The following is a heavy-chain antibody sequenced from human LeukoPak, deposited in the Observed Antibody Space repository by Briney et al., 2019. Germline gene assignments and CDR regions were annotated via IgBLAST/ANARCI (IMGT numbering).Heavy chain of an antibody. J-gene: IGHJ5*02. D-gene: IGHD3-22*01. V-gene: IGHV4-34*01. CDR1: GGSFSGYY. Sequence: SETLSLTCAVYGGSFSGYYWSWIRQPPGKGLEWIGEINHSGSTNYNPSLKSRVTISVDTSKNQFSLKLSSVTAADTAVYYCASARAENDSSDYQNWFDPWGQGTLVTVSS. CDR2: INHSGST. CDR3: ASARAENDSSDYQNWFDP.